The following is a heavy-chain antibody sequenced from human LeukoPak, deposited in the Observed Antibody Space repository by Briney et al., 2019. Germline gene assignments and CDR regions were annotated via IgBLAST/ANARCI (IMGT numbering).Heavy chain of an antibody. CDR2: ISSSSSYI. D-gene: IGHD5-24*01. CDR3: ARDRYGIRRDHGMDV. CDR1: GFTFSSYS. V-gene: IGHV3-21*01. J-gene: IGHJ6*02. Sequence: MTGGSLRLSCAASGFTFSSYSMNWVRQAPGKGLEWVSSISSSSSYIYYADSVKGRFTISRDNAKNSLYLQMNSLRAEDTAVYYCARDRYGIRRDHGMDVWGQGTTVTVSS.